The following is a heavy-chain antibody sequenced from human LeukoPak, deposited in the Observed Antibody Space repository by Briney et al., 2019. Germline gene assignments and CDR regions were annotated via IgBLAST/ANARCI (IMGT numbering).Heavy chain of an antibody. D-gene: IGHD3-10*01. V-gene: IGHV3-23*01. CDR2: ITGSAGTV. J-gene: IGHJ4*02. CDR1: GFTFNNFA. CDR3: LRERHYVSGSRRRYYFDY. Sequence: PWGSLRLSCAASGFTFNNFAMSWVRQAAGQGLERVSAITGSAGTVYYADSVKGWFTISRGNSKGTLYLQLSCLGGEDTARYYWLRERHYVSGSRRRYYFDYWGQGSLATVSA.